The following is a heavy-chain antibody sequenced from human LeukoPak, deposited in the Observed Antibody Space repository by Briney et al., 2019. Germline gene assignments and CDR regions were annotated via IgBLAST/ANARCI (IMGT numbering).Heavy chain of an antibody. CDR1: GYTFTSYH. CDR2: INPSGGST. D-gene: IGHD6-19*01. Sequence: GASVKVSCKASGYTFTSYHMHWVRQAPGQGLEWMGIINPSGGSTSYAQKFQGRVTMTRDMSTSTVYMELSSLRSEDTAVYYCARDRDSSGWYSTVYYYYYMDVWGKGTTVTVSS. J-gene: IGHJ6*03. CDR3: ARDRDSSGWYSTVYYYYYMDV. V-gene: IGHV1-46*01.